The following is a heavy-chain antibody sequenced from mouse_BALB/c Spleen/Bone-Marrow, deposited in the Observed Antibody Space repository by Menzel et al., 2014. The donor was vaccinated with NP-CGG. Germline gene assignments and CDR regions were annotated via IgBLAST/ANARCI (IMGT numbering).Heavy chain of an antibody. CDR1: GFSLTNSG. CDR2: IWSGGST. V-gene: IGHV2-2*02. J-gene: IGHJ4*01. CDR3: ARTYYYGMDY. Sequence: VQVVESGPGLVQPSQSLSITCTVSGFSLTNSGVHWVRQSPGKGLEWLGVIWSGGSTDYNAAFISSLSISKDNSKSQVFLKMNSLQANDTAIYYCARTYYYGMDYWGQGTSVTVSS.